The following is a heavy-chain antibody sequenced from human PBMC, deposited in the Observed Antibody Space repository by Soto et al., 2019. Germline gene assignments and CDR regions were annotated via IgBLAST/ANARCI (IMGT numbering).Heavy chain of an antibody. V-gene: IGHV4-39*01. J-gene: IGHJ5*02. Sequence: QLQLHESGPGLVKPSETLSLTCTVSGGSISRSNHYWAWIRQPPGKGLEWIGSFSYTGNTYYTPSRKSRATISVDTSKNQFSLKLTSVTAADTAVYYCARPIEGGSSGYYHWGQGTLVTVSS. CDR1: GGSISRSNHY. D-gene: IGHD3-22*01. CDR3: ARPIEGGSSGYYH. CDR2: FSYTGNT.